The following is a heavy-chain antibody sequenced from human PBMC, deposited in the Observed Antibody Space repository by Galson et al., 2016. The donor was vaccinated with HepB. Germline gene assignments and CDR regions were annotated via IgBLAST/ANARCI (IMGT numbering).Heavy chain of an antibody. J-gene: IGHJ4*02. D-gene: IGHD2-15*01. Sequence: SVKVSCKASGYTFIRFYVHWVRLAPGQGLEWTGIIDPRAGSTIYAQKFQGRVTMTRDTSTSTVYMELSSLRFEETAIYYCARGPAPSGRSTTVPYYFDFWGQGTPVTVSS. V-gene: IGHV1-46*01. CDR3: ARGPAPSGRSTTVPYYFDF. CDR1: GYTFIRFY. CDR2: IDPRAGST.